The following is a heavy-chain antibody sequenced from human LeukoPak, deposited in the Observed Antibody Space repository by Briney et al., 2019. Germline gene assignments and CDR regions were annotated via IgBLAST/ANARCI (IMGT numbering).Heavy chain of an antibody. CDR2: INHSGST. V-gene: IGHV4-34*01. Sequence: SETLSLTCAVYGGSFSGYYWSWIRQPPGKGLEWIGEINHSGSTNYNPSLKSRVTISVDTSKNQFSLKLSSVTAADTAVYYCARSAVAGTGYWGQGTLVTVSS. CDR1: GGSFSGYY. CDR3: ARSAVAGTGY. D-gene: IGHD6-19*01. J-gene: IGHJ4*02.